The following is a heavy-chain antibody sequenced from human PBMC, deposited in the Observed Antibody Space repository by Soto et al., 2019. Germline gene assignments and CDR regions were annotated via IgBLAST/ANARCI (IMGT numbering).Heavy chain of an antibody. CDR1: GFTVSSNY. Sequence: EVQLVESGGGLVQPGGSLRLSCAASGFTVSSNYMSWVRQAPGKGLEWVSVIYSGGSTYYADSVKGRFTISRHNSNNTLYLQMNSLRAEDTAVYYCAREREMATMGGYYGMDVWGQGTTVTVSS. D-gene: IGHD5-12*01. V-gene: IGHV3-53*04. J-gene: IGHJ6*02. CDR3: AREREMATMGGYYGMDV. CDR2: IYSGGST.